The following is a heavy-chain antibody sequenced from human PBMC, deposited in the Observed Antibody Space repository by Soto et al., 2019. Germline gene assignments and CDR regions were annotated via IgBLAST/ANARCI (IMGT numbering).Heavy chain of an antibody. CDR2: IYYSGST. D-gene: IGHD5-18*01. Sequence: SETLSLTCTVSGGSISSGDYYWSWIRQPPGKGLEWIGYIYYSGSTYYNPSLKSRVTISVDTSKNQFSLKLSSVTAADTAVYYCARGHVDTAMVDFDYWGQGTLVTVS. V-gene: IGHV4-30-4*01. CDR3: ARGHVDTAMVDFDY. J-gene: IGHJ4*02. CDR1: GGSISSGDYY.